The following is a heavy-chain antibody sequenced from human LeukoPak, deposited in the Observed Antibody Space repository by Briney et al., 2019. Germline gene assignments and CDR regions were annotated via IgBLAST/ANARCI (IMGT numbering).Heavy chain of an antibody. CDR2: ISGSGGST. Sequence: GGSLRLSCAASGFTFSSYAMSWVRQAPGKRLEGVSAISGSGGSTYYADSVKGRFTISRDNSKNTLYLQMNSLRAEDTAVYYCAKVAAGPGTLYYYYGMDVWGQGTTVTVSS. D-gene: IGHD6-13*01. V-gene: IGHV3-23*01. CDR3: AKVAAGPGTLYYYYGMDV. CDR1: GFTFSSYA. J-gene: IGHJ6*02.